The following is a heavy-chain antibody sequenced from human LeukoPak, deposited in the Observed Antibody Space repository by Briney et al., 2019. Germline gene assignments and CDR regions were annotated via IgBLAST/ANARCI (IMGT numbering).Heavy chain of an antibody. J-gene: IGHJ2*01. CDR3: ARGLLPYKVSRYFDL. CDR2: INHSGST. D-gene: IGHD3-10*01. CDR1: GGSFSGYY. Sequence: SETLSLTCAVYGGSFSGYYWSWIRQPPGKGLEWIGEINHSGSTNYNPSLKSRVTISVDTSKNQFSLKLSSVTAADTAVYYCARGLLPYKVSRYFDLWGRGTLVTVSS. V-gene: IGHV4-34*01.